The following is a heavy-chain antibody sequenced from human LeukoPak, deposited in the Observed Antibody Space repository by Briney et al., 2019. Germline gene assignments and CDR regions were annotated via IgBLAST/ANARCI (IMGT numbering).Heavy chain of an antibody. CDR1: GGTFSSYA. V-gene: IGHV1-69*05. CDR2: IIPIFGTA. D-gene: IGHD5-24*01. J-gene: IGHJ4*02. Sequence: GASVKVSCKASGGTFSSYAISWVRQAPGQGLEWMGGIIPIFGTANYAQKFQGRVTITTDESTSTAYMELSSLRSEDTAVYYCATNGGRWLQLQVEYFDYWGQGTLVTVSS. CDR3: ATNGGRWLQLQVEYFDY.